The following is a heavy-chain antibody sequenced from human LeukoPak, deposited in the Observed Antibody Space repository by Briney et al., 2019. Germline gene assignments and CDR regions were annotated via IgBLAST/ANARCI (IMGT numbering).Heavy chain of an antibody. Sequence: SQTLSLTCGISGDXVSSNSAAWNWIRQSPSGGLEWVGRTYYRSKWSTDYAVSVKSRITINPDTSKNQFSLQLNSVTPEDTAVYYCARLENWAFDYWGQGALITVSS. J-gene: IGHJ4*02. CDR1: GDXVSSNSAA. D-gene: IGHD3-3*01. V-gene: IGHV6-1*01. CDR3: ARLENWAFDY. CDR2: TYYRSKWST.